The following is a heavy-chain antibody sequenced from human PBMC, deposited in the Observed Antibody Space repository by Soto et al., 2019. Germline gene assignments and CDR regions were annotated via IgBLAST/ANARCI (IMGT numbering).Heavy chain of an antibody. CDR3: ARSEEGHFDY. CDR2: ITSDTKTI. J-gene: IGHJ4*02. Sequence: EVQLVESGGALVQRGGSLTLSCAASGFRFSIYSMNWVRQAPGKGLEWSAYITSDTKTIKYAESVKGRFTISRDNAKNSVYLQMDNLSDEDTAVYYCARSEEGHFDYWGQGTVVTVSS. V-gene: IGHV3-48*02. CDR1: GFRFSIYS.